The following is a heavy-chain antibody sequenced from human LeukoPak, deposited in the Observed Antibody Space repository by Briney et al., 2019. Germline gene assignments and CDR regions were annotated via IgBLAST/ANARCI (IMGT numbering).Heavy chain of an antibody. J-gene: IGHJ4*02. Sequence: GGSLRLSCAASGFTFSSYSMNWVRQAPGKGLEWVSSISSSSSYIYYADSVKGRFTISRHNAKNSLYLQMNSLRAEDTAVYYCARDSRDSSGYWDFDYWGQGTLVTVSS. CDR2: ISSSSSYI. D-gene: IGHD3-22*01. CDR3: ARDSRDSSGYWDFDY. CDR1: GFTFSSYS. V-gene: IGHV3-21*01.